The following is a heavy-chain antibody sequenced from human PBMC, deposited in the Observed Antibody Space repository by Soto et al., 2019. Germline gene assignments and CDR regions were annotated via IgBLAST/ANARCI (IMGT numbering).Heavy chain of an antibody. V-gene: IGHV1-69*13. CDR1: GGTFSSYA. Sequence: SVKVSCKASGGTFSSYAISWVRQAPGQGLEWMGGIIPIFGTANYAQKFQGRVTITADESTSTAYMELSSLRSEDTAVYYCARRPQYYYDGSGHWYFDLWGRGTLVTVSS. J-gene: IGHJ2*01. CDR3: ARRPQYYYDGSGHWYFDL. D-gene: IGHD3-22*01. CDR2: IIPIFGTA.